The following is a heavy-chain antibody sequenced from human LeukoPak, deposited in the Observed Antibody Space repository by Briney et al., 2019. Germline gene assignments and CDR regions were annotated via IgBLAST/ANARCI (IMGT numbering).Heavy chain of an antibody. Sequence: ASVKVSCKASGYTFTAYHIHWVRQAPGQGLEWMGWINANSGGTNYAQSFQDRVTMTRDTSISTAYMELNRLKSDDTAMYYCAKGGGTIFGVVSIWGQGTLVTVSS. CDR2: INANSGGT. CDR3: AKGGGTIFGVVSI. CDR1: GYTFTAYH. J-gene: IGHJ4*02. V-gene: IGHV1-2*02. D-gene: IGHD3-3*01.